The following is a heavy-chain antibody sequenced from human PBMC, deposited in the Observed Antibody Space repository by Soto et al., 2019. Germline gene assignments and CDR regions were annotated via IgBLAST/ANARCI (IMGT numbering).Heavy chain of an antibody. V-gene: IGHV3-23*01. J-gene: IGHJ4*02. D-gene: IGHD2-21*02. CDR1: EFTFNSHA. CDR2: IIGSGAIT. CDR3: AKDARDTGGNSGIDY. Sequence: PGGSLRLSCVASEFTFNSHAMSWVRQAPGMGLEWVSSIIGSGAITYYADSVKGRFTISRDNSKSTLYLQMNSLRVEDTALYYCAKDARDTGGNSGIDYWGQGTLVTVSS.